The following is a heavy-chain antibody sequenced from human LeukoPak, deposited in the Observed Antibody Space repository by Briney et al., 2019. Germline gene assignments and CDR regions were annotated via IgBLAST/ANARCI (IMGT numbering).Heavy chain of an antibody. CDR3: ARLSDSISCFGFDI. V-gene: IGHV3-7*01. Sequence: PGGSLRLSCEASGFTFSSYWMSWVRQAPGKGLEWVANIKQDESEKYYVDSVRGRFTISRDNAKNSLYLQMNSLRAEDTAVYYCARLSDSISCFGFDIWGQGTTVTVSS. CDR2: IKQDESEK. CDR1: GFTFSSYW. J-gene: IGHJ3*02. D-gene: IGHD2-2*01.